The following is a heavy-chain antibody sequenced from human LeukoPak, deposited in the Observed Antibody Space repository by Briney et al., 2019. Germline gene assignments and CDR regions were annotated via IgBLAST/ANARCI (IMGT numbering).Heavy chain of an antibody. V-gene: IGHV3-30*18. J-gene: IGHJ2*01. CDR3: AKDADTATIIYWYFDL. CDR1: GFTLSSFG. D-gene: IGHD5-18*01. CDR2: ISDDGSNT. Sequence: GGSLRLSCTASGFTLSSFGMHWVRQAPGKGLEWVAVISDDGSNTYYADSVKGRFTISRDNSENTLYLQLNSLGTEDTAVYYCAKDADTATIIYWYFDLWGRGTLVTVSS.